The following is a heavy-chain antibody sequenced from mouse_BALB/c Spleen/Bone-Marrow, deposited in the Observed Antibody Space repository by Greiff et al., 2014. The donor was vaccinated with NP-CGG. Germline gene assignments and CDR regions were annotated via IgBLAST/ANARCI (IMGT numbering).Heavy chain of an antibody. Sequence: VQLQQSGTVLTRPGASVKMSCKASGYSFTSYWMHWVKQRPGQGLEWIGAIYPGNSDTSYNQKFKGKAKLTAVTSASTAYMELSSLTNEDSAVYYRTRGGLSYAMDYWGQGTSVTVSS. D-gene: IGHD1-1*02. CDR2: IYPGNSDT. V-gene: IGHV1-5*01. CDR3: TRGGLSYAMDY. CDR1: GYSFTSYW. J-gene: IGHJ4*01.